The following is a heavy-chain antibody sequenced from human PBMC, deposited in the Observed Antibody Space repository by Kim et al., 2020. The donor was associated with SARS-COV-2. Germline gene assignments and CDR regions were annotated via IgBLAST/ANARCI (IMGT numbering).Heavy chain of an antibody. D-gene: IGHD6-19*01. CDR1: GYSFTSYW. Sequence: GESLKISCKGSGYSFTSYWISWVRQMPGKGLEWMGRIDPSDSYTNYSPSFQGHVTISADKSISTAYLQWSSLKASDTAMYYCARQLLGLVRLHYYGMDVWGQGTTVTVSS. CDR2: IDPSDSYT. J-gene: IGHJ6*02. CDR3: ARQLLGLVRLHYYGMDV. V-gene: IGHV5-10-1*01.